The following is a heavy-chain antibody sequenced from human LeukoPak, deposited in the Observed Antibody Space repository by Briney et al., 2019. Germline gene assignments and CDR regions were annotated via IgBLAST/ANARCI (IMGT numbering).Heavy chain of an antibody. J-gene: IGHJ4*02. Sequence: GGSLRLSCEASGFTFSSYWMSWVRQAPGKGLEWVANIKTDGSEKYYVDSVKGRFTISRDNAKNSLYLQMNSLRAEDTAVYYCARDYTGYFHWGQGTLVSVSS. CDR1: GFTFSSYW. D-gene: IGHD3-9*01. V-gene: IGHV3-7*03. CDR2: IKTDGSEK. CDR3: ARDYTGYFH.